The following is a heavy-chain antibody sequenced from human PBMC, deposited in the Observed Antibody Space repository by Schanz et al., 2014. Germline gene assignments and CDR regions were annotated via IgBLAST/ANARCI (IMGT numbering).Heavy chain of an antibody. D-gene: IGHD2-8*02. V-gene: IGHV3-23*04. Sequence: VQLVESGGGVVQPGRSLRLSCAASGFTFSTYAMAWVRQAPGKGLEWVSSINTGGDSTYYADSVKGRFTISRDNSKSTLYVEMNSLRVEDTAVYYCAKTLFPGGTQTFGNWGRGTLVTVSS. CDR3: AKTLFPGGTQTFGN. CDR2: INTGGDST. J-gene: IGHJ4*02. CDR1: GFTFSTYA.